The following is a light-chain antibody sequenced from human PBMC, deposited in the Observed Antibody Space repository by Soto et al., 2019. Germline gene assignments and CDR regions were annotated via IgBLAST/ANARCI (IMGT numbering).Light chain of an antibody. CDR2: GAS. CDR3: QPYKT. V-gene: IGKV3-20*01. Sequence: EIVLTQTPGTLSLSPGERASLSCRASQSVSSSYLAWYQQKPRQAPRLLIYGASSRATGIPDRFSGSGSGTDFTLTISRLEPEDFAVYYCQPYKTFGQGTKVDIK. J-gene: IGKJ1*01. CDR1: QSVSSSY.